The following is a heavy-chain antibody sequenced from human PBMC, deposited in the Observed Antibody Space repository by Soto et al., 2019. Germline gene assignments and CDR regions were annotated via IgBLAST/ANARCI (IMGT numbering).Heavy chain of an antibody. V-gene: IGHV3-30*18. D-gene: IGHD3-10*01. CDR1: GFTFSYYG. J-gene: IGHJ4*02. CDR3: AKAGRIPNSSLDY. CDR2: ISYDGSDR. Sequence: LRLSCAASGFTFSYYGLHWVRQAPGKGLEWVARISYDGSDRYYADSVKGRFSISRDNANNTLYLQMNSLRYEDTAVYYCAKAGRIPNSSLDYWGQGTLVTVSS.